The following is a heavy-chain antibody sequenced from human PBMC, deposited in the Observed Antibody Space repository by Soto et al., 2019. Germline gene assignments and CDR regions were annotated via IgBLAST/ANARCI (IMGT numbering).Heavy chain of an antibody. Sequence: KFQGRVTITRDTSASTAYMELSSLRSEDTAVYYCARDLTQQWLLKTYSFDYWGQGNLVTVSS. V-gene: IGHV1-3*01. D-gene: IGHD6-19*01. CDR3: ARDLTQQWLLKTYSFDY. J-gene: IGHJ4*02.